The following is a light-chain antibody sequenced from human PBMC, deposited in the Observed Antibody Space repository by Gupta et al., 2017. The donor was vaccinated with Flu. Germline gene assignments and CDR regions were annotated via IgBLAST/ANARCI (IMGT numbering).Light chain of an antibody. CDR3: QQYGGSPQYT. Sequence: TLSLSPGERATLSCVTSHSVTSNYLAWYQQKPGLAPRLLVFDASSRATGIPDRFSGSGSGTDFTLTISGREPEDSAVYYCQQYGGSPQYTFGQGTKLEIK. J-gene: IGKJ2*01. CDR1: HSVTSNY. CDR2: DAS. V-gene: IGKV3D-20*01.